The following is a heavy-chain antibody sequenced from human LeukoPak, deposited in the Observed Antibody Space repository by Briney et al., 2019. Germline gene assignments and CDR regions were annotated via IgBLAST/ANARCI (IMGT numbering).Heavy chain of an antibody. D-gene: IGHD2-2*01. CDR1: GFTFSDYY. Sequence: AGGSLRLSCAASGFTFSDYYMSWVRQAPGKGLEWVANIKQDGSEKYYVDSVKGRFTISRDNAKNSLYLQMNSLRAEDTAVYYCARDTRGDAFDIWGQGTMVTVSS. V-gene: IGHV3-7*01. CDR3: ARDTRGDAFDI. J-gene: IGHJ3*02. CDR2: IKQDGSEK.